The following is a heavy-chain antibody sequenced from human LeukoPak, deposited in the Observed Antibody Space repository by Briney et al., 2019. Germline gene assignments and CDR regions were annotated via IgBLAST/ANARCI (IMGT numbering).Heavy chain of an antibody. D-gene: IGHD3-16*01. V-gene: IGHV3-30*04. CDR1: GFTFGDYA. CDR2: ISYDGGNQ. J-gene: IGHJ6*02. Sequence: GGSLRLSCTTSGFTFGDYAMSWVRQAPGKGLEWVSLISYDGGNQKYADSVKGRFTISRDNSKNTVCLQLNSLRAEDTAVYYCAKDRRMMSAYYGMDVWGQGTTVIVSS. CDR3: AKDRRMMSAYYGMDV.